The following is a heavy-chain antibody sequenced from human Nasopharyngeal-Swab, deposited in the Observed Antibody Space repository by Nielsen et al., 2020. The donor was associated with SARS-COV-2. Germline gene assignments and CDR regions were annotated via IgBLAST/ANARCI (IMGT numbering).Heavy chain of an antibody. V-gene: IGHV1-3*01. CDR3: ASFEYSSSSGLNYYYYGMDV. CDR1: GYTFTSYA. Sequence: ASVKVSCKASGYTFTSYAMHWVRQAPGQRLEWMGWINAGNGNTQYSQKFQGRVTITRDTSASTAYMELSSLRSEDTAVYYCASFEYSSSSGLNYYYYGMDVWGQGTTVTVSS. D-gene: IGHD6-6*01. J-gene: IGHJ6*02. CDR2: INAGNGNT.